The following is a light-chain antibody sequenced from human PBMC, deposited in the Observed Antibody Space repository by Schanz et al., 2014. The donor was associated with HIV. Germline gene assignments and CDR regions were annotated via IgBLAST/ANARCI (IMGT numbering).Light chain of an antibody. V-gene: IGKV3-15*01. CDR3: QQYHIYSYT. CDR1: HSVSSN. Sequence: EIVLTQSPATLSVSPGGRATLSCRASHSVSSNLAWYQQRPGQSPRLVIYDASTRAPGIPARFSGSGSGTDFTLTISSLEPEDFATYYCQQYHIYSYTFGQGTKLETK. J-gene: IGKJ2*01. CDR2: DAS.